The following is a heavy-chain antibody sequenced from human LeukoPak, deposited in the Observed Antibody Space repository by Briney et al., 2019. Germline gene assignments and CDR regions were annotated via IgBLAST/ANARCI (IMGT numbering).Heavy chain of an antibody. CDR2: ISGSGANT. CDR1: GFTFSTYA. J-gene: IGHJ4*02. CDR3: ARAPGIFGVVIPRPDY. Sequence: PGGSLRLSCAASGFTFSTYAMSWVRQAPGKGLEWVSTISGSGANTYYADSVRGRFTISRDNSKNTLYLHMNSLRAEDTAVYYCARAPGIFGVVIPRPDYWGQGTLVTVSS. D-gene: IGHD3-3*01. V-gene: IGHV3-23*01.